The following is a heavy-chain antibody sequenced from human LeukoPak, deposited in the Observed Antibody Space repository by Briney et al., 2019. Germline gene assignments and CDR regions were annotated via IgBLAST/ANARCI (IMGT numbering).Heavy chain of an antibody. CDR2: ISTTSRHI. V-gene: IGHV3-21*01. CDR1: GFTFSSYS. D-gene: IGHD6-25*01. J-gene: IGHJ3*01. CDR3: ARGSVELQRLDAFDV. Sequence: PGGSLRLSCAAPGFTFSSYSIDWVRQAPGKGLEWVSSISTTSRHIYYADSVKGRFTISRDNAKNSLYLQMTSLRAEDTAVYYCARGSVELQRLDAFDVWGQGTMVTVSS.